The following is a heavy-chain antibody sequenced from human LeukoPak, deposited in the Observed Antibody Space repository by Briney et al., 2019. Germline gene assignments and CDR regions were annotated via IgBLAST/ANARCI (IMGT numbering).Heavy chain of an antibody. V-gene: IGHV3-74*01. J-gene: IGHJ4*02. Sequence: GGSLRLSCAASGFTVSSNYMSWVRHAPGKGLEWVSRINSDGSNTNYADSVKGRFTISRDNAKNTLYLQMNSLRAEDTAVYYCVRSLMGLEDCWGQGTLVIVSS. CDR3: VRSLMGLEDC. CDR1: GFTVSSNY. CDR2: INSDGSNT. D-gene: IGHD2-8*01.